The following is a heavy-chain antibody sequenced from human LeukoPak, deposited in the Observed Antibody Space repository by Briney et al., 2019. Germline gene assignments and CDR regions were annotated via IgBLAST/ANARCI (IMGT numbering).Heavy chain of an antibody. D-gene: IGHD3-22*01. CDR3: ARDRALTPYYYDSSGDAFDI. Sequence: PGGSLRLSRAASGFTFSSYEMNWVRQAPGKGLEWVSYISSSGSTIYYADSVKGRFTISRDNAKNSLYLQMNSLRAEDTAVYYCARDRALTPYYYDSSGDAFDIWGQGTMVTVSS. J-gene: IGHJ3*02. CDR1: GFTFSSYE. V-gene: IGHV3-48*03. CDR2: ISSSGSTI.